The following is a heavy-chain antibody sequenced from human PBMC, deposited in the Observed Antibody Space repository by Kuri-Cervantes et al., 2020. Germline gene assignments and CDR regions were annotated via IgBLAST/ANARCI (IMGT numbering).Heavy chain of an antibody. CDR3: AKRYDYVWGSYRGTDYFDY. D-gene: IGHD3-16*02. CDR2: ISYDGSNK. CDR1: GFTFSSYS. V-gene: IGHV3-30*18. J-gene: IGHJ4*02. Sequence: GGSLRLSCAASGFTFSSYSMNWVRQAPGRGLEWVAVISYDGSNKYYADSVKGRFTISRDNSKNTLYLQMNSLRAEDTAVYYCAKRYDYVWGSYRGTDYFDYWGQGTLVTCYS.